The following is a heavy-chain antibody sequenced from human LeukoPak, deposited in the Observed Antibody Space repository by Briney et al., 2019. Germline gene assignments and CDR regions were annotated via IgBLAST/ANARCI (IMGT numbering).Heavy chain of an antibody. CDR1: GGSFSGYY. Sequence: SETLSLTCAGYGGSFSGYYWSWIRQPPGKGLEWIGYIYYSGSTYYNPSLKSRVTMSVDTSKNQFSLKLSSVTAVDTAVYYCARAKAGVTGVHDYWGQGTLVTVSS. V-gene: IGHV4-34*10. CDR2: IYYSGST. D-gene: IGHD3-10*01. J-gene: IGHJ4*02. CDR3: ARAKAGVTGVHDY.